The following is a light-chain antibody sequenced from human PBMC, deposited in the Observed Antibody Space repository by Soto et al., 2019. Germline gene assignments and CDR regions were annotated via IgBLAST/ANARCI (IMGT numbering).Light chain of an antibody. V-gene: IGKV1-5*01. J-gene: IGKJ1*01. CDR2: AAS. CDR1: QSISTW. CDR3: QQYKIYSQT. Sequence: DIQMTQSPSTLSASVGDRVTITCRASQSISTWLAWYQQEPGKVPKLLIYAASTLQSGVPSRFGGSGYGTEFTLTISSLQPDDFATYYCQQYKIYSQTFGQGTKVDI.